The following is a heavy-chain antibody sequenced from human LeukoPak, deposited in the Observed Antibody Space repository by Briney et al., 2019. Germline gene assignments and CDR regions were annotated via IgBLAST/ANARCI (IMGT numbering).Heavy chain of an antibody. CDR2: IKQDGSEK. D-gene: IGHD3-22*01. Sequence: GGSLRLSCAASGFTFGSYWMSWVRQAPGKVLECVANIKQDGSEKYYVDSVKGRFTISRDNAKNSLYLQMNSLRAEDTAVYYCASGGRSGSSFHYWGQGTLVTVSP. J-gene: IGHJ4*02. CDR1: GFTFGSYW. V-gene: IGHV3-7*05. CDR3: ASGGRSGSSFHY.